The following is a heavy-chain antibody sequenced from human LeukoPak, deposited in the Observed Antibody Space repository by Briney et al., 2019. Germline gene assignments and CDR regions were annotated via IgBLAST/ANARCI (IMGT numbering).Heavy chain of an antibody. CDR1: GGSISSSSYY. CDR3: ARAGTLHYYDSSGYHFDY. CDR2: IYYSGST. J-gene: IGHJ4*02. D-gene: IGHD3-22*01. V-gene: IGHV4-39*01. Sequence: SETLSLTCTVSGGSISSSSYYWGWIRQPPGKGLEWIGSIYYSGSTYYNPSLKSRVTISVDTSKNQFSLKLSSVTAADTAVYYCARAGTLHYYDSSGYHFDYWGQGTLVTVSS.